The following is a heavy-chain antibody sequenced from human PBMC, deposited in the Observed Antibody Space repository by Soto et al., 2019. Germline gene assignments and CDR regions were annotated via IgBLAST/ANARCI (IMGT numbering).Heavy chain of an antibody. CDR2: ISYDGSNK. CDR1: GFTFSSYA. CDR3: ARDFFLRMLHLRPNSAFDY. D-gene: IGHD2-15*01. V-gene: IGHV3-30-3*01. J-gene: IGHJ4*02. Sequence: QVQLVESGGGVVQPGRSLRLSCAASGFTFSSYAMHWVRQAPGKGLEWVAVISYDGSNKYYADSVKGRFTISRDNSKNTLYLQMNSLRAEDTAVYYCARDFFLRMLHLRPNSAFDYWGQGTLVTVSS.